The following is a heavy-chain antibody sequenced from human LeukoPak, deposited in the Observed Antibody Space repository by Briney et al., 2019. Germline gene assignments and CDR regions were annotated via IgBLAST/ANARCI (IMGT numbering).Heavy chain of an antibody. Sequence: GGSLRLSCAASGFTFSSYAMHWVRQAPGRGLEYVSAISSNGGSTYYADSVKGRFTISRDNSKNTLYLQMNSLRAEDTAVYYCAKDQVAGYFDYWGQGTLVTVSS. CDR3: AKDQVAGYFDY. V-gene: IGHV3-64*02. CDR2: ISSNGGST. D-gene: IGHD6-19*01. J-gene: IGHJ4*02. CDR1: GFTFSSYA.